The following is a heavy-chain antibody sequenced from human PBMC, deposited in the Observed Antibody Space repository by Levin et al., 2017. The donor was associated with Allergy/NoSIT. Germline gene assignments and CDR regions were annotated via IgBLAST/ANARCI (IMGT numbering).Heavy chain of an antibody. CDR1: GFTVSSNY. D-gene: IGHD4-17*01. CDR2: IYSGGST. Sequence: GGSLRLSCAASGFTVSSNYMSWVRQAPGKGLEWVSVIYSGGSTYYADSVKGRFTISRDNSKNTLYLQMNSLRAEDTAVYYCARVTRKSFNGDYVWFDPWGQGTLVTVSS. J-gene: IGHJ5*02. V-gene: IGHV3-66*01. CDR3: ARVTRKSFNGDYVWFDP.